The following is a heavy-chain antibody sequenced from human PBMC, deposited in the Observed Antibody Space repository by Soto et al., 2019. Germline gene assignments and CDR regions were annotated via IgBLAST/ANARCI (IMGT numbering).Heavy chain of an antibody. CDR2: INPNSGGT. J-gene: IGHJ4*02. Sequence: ASVKVSCKASGYTFTGYYMHWVRQAPGQGLEWMGWINPNSGGTNYAQKFQGWVTMTRDTSISTAYMELSRLRSDDTAVYYCARVSLSSSWPGVLDYWSQGTLVTVSS. CDR3: ARVSLSSSWPGVLDY. D-gene: IGHD6-13*01. CDR1: GYTFTGYY. V-gene: IGHV1-2*04.